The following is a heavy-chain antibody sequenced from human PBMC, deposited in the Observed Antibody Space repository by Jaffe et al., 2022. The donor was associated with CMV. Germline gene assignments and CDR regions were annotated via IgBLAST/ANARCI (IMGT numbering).Heavy chain of an antibody. CDR1: GFTFSSYE. V-gene: IGHV3-48*03. CDR3: AGGYCSGGSCRKIGNWFDP. CDR2: ISSSGSTI. D-gene: IGHD2-15*01. Sequence: EVQLVESGGGLVQPGGSLRLSCAASGFTFSSYEMNWVRQAPGKGLEWVSYISSSGSTIYYADSVKGRFTISRDNAKNSLYLQMNSLRAEDTAVYYCAGGYCSGGSCRKIGNWFDPWGQGTLVTVSS. J-gene: IGHJ5*02.